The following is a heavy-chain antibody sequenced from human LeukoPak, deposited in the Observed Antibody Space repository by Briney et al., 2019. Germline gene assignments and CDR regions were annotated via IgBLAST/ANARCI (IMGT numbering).Heavy chain of an antibody. CDR3: AHCSGWYSHFDY. D-gene: IGHD6-19*01. Sequence: GGSPRLSCAASGFTFSSYAMHWIRQAPGKGLEWVAVISYDGSNKYYADSVKGRFTISRDNSKNTLYLQMNSLRAEDTAVYYCAHCSGWYSHFDYWGQGTLVTVSS. V-gene: IGHV3-30*04. CDR2: ISYDGSNK. J-gene: IGHJ4*02. CDR1: GFTFSSYA.